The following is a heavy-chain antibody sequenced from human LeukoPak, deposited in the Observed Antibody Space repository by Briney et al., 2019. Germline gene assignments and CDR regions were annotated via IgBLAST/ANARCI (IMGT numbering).Heavy chain of an antibody. CDR3: ARYVGTYYYDSSGPIEY. Sequence: PSETLSLTCAVSGYSISSGYYWGWIRQPPGKGLEWIGSISHSGSTYYNPSLKGRVTISVDTSKNQFSLKLSSVTAADTAVYYCARYVGTYYYDSSGPIEYWGQGTLVTVSS. J-gene: IGHJ4*02. CDR1: GYSISSGYY. V-gene: IGHV4-38-2*01. CDR2: ISHSGST. D-gene: IGHD3-22*01.